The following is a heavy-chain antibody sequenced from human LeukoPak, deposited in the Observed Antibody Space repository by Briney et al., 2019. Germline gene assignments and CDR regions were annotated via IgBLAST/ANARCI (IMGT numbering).Heavy chain of an antibody. CDR2: IKQDGSEK. CDR3: ARYSGASRYFDP. CDR1: GFTLSSYW. J-gene: IGHJ5*02. V-gene: IGHV3-7*01. D-gene: IGHD1-26*01. Sequence: PGGSLRLSCAASGFTLSSYWMSWVRQAPGKGLEWVANIKQDGSEKYYVDSVKGRFTISRDNAKNSLYLQMNSLRSDDTAVYYCARYSGASRYFDPWGQGTLVTVSS.